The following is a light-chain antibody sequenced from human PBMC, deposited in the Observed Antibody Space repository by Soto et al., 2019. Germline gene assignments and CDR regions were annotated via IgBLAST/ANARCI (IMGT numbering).Light chain of an antibody. V-gene: IGKV1-9*01. Sequence: QLTQSPSSLSASVGDRVTISCRASQGISYYLAWYQQKPGKAPKLLLYATSTLQTGVPSRFSGSGSGTDFTLNISGLQPADFATYYCQQLNEYPPTFGQGTRLEIK. CDR3: QQLNEYPPT. CDR2: ATS. CDR1: QGISYY. J-gene: IGKJ5*01.